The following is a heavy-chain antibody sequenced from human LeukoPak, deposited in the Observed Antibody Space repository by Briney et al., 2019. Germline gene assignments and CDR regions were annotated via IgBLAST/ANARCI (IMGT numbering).Heavy chain of an antibody. Sequence: GGSLRLSCAASGFTFSSYAMSWVRQAPGKGLEWVSAISGSGGSTYYADSVKGRFTISRDNAQNSLYLQMNSLRAEDTAVYYCARDMYGSGRTGSVDFWGQGTLVTVSS. V-gene: IGHV3-23*01. J-gene: IGHJ4*02. CDR1: GFTFSSYA. D-gene: IGHD3-10*01. CDR3: ARDMYGSGRTGSVDF. CDR2: ISGSGGST.